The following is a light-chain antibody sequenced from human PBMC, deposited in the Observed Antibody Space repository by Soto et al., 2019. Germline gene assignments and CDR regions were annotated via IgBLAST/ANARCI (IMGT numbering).Light chain of an antibody. Sequence: EIVLTQSPGTLSLSPGERATLSCRASQSVSSSSYLAWYQQKPGQAPRLLIYGASSSATGIPDRFSGSGSSTDFSLTIIRREPEDFAVYYFRQYGSSPSYTFGQGTKLEIK. CDR1: QSVSSSSY. CDR2: GAS. J-gene: IGKJ2*01. V-gene: IGKV3-20*01. CDR3: RQYGSSPSYT.